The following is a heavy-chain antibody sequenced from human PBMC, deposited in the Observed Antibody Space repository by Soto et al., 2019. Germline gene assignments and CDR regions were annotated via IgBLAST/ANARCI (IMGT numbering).Heavy chain of an antibody. V-gene: IGHV3-9*01. CDR3: AKERSSGSPYYGMDF. Sequence: EVQLVESGGGLAQPGRSLRLSCVASGFIFEDYDMHWVRQVPGKGLEWVSSISSNSGAIKYADSVKGRFTLSRDNAKNSMYLEMNSLRVEDTAVYYCAKERSSGSPYYGMDFWGQGTMVTVSS. D-gene: IGHD3-10*01. CDR1: GFIFEDYD. J-gene: IGHJ6*02. CDR2: ISSNSGAI.